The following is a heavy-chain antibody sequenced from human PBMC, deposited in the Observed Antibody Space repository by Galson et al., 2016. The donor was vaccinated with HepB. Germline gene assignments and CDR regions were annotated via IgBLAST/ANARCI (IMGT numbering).Heavy chain of an antibody. D-gene: IGHD1/OR15-1a*01. J-gene: IGHJ3*02. CDR2: IYPGDSDT. CDR1: GYTFTNYW. CDR3: ARGPNKQPVTAYEI. V-gene: IGHV5-51*01. Sequence: QSGAEVKKPGESLKISCKASGYTFTNYWIGWVRQLPGKGLDWMGMIYPGDSDTRYSPSFQGQVTSSVDNSITPAYLQWVSLMASDTAMYYCARGPNKQPVTAYEIWGQGTMVTVTS.